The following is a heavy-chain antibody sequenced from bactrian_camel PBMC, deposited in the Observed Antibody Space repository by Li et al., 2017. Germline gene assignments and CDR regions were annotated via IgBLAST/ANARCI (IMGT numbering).Heavy chain of an antibody. V-gene: IGHV3S53*01. CDR1: GYANCNYRNK. CDR3: AARGPYCYTKLSVRDFTY. J-gene: IGHJ6*01. CDR2: IDSDGHA. D-gene: IGHD2*01. Sequence: HVQLVESGGGSVQAGGSLSLSCTGSGYANCNYRNKMAWYRQAPGKEREFVARIDSDGHAAYADSVKGRFTISRDDAKNTVYLQMNSLKPADTAMYYCAARGPYCYTKLSVRDFTYWGQGTQVTVS.